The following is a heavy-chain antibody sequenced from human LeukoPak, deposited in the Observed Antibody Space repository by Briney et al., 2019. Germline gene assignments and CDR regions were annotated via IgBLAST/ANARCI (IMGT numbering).Heavy chain of an antibody. V-gene: IGHV5-51*01. CDR2: IYPGDSDT. J-gene: IGHJ4*02. CDR1: GYSFTNYW. CDR3: AASTYGSGSYVAFDS. Sequence: GESLKISCEGSGYSFTNYWIGWVRQMPGKGLEWMGIIYPGDSDTRYSPSFQGQITISADKSISTTYLQWSSLKASDTAIYYCAASTYGSGSYVAFDSWGQGTLVSVSS. D-gene: IGHD3-10*01.